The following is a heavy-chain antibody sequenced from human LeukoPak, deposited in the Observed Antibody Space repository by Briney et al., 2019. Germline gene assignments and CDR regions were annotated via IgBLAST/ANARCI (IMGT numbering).Heavy chain of an antibody. CDR2: IYYSGST. CDR3: ARDSSSFNIGARQASCDY. Sequence: SETLSLTCTVSGGSISSYYWSWIRQPPGKGLEWIGYIYYSGSTNYNPSLKSRVTISVDTSKNQFSLKLNSVTAADTALYYCARDSSSFNIGARQASCDYWGQGTLITVSS. J-gene: IGHJ4*02. D-gene: IGHD6-6*01. V-gene: IGHV4-59*12. CDR1: GGSISSYY.